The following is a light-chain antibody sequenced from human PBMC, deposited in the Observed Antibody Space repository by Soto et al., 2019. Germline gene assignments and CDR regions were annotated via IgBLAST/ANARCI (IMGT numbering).Light chain of an antibody. CDR2: EGS. V-gene: IGLV2-23*01. J-gene: IGLJ3*02. CDR1: SSDVGSYNL. Sequence: QSVLTQPASVSGSPGQSITISCTGTSSDVGSYNLVSWYQQHPGKAPKLMIYEGSKRPSGVSNRFSGSKSGNTASPTISGLQAEDEADYYCCSYAGSSTPWVFGGGTQLTVL. CDR3: CSYAGSSTPWV.